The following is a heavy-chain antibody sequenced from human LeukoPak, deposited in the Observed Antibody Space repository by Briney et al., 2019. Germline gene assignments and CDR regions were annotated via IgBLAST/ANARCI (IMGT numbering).Heavy chain of an antibody. Sequence: GESLKISCKGSGYTFTTCWIGWVRQMPGKGLEWMGIIYPGDSDTRYSPSFQGQVTISADKSISTAYLQWSSLKASDTATYYYARRSAGSGSYSRTFDIWGQGTMVTVSS. V-gene: IGHV5-51*01. CDR1: GYTFTTCW. D-gene: IGHD1-26*01. J-gene: IGHJ3*02. CDR3: ARRSAGSGSYSRTFDI. CDR2: IYPGDSDT.